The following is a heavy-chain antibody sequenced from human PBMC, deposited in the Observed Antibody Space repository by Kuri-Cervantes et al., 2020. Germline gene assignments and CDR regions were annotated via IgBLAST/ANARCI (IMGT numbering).Heavy chain of an antibody. D-gene: IGHD6-19*01. Sequence: SETLSLTCAVSGGSFSGYYWSWIRQPPGKGLEWIGEINHSGSTNYNPSLKSRVTISVDTSKNQFSLKLTSVTAADTAVYYCARPHGSGWYSTKGYQVFHHWSQGTLVTVSS. V-gene: IGHV4-34*01. CDR3: ARPHGSGWYSTKGYQVFHH. CDR1: GGSFSGYY. CDR2: INHSGST. J-gene: IGHJ1*01.